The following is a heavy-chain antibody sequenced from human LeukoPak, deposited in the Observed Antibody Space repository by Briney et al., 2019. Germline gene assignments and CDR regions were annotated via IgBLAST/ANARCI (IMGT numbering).Heavy chain of an antibody. J-gene: IGHJ4*02. Sequence: SGTLSLTCAVSGGSISSSNWWSWVRQPPGKGLEWIGEIYHSGSTNYNPSLKSRVTISVDKSKNQFSLKLSSVTAADTAVYYCARTGNWGRYYFDYWGQGTLVTVSS. CDR3: ARTGNWGRYYFDY. CDR2: IYHSGST. CDR1: GGSISSSNW. V-gene: IGHV4-4*02. D-gene: IGHD7-27*01.